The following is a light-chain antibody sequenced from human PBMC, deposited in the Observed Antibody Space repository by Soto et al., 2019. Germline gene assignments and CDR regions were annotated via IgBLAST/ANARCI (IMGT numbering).Light chain of an antibody. J-gene: IGKJ4*01. CDR2: GAS. Sequence: EIVLTQSPGTLSLSPGERATLSCRASQSVSNNYLAWYQQKPGQAPRLLIYGASSRATGIPDRFSGSGSGTDFTLTISRLEPEDFAVYYCQQYNNWPPLTFGGGTKVDIK. V-gene: IGKV3-20*01. CDR1: QSVSNNY. CDR3: QQYNNWPPLT.